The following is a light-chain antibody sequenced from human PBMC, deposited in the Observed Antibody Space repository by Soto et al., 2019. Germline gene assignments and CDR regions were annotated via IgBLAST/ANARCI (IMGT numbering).Light chain of an antibody. V-gene: IGKV3-20*01. CDR3: QQYCSSPPT. J-gene: IGKJ4*01. CDR2: GAS. Sequence: EIVLTQSPGTLSLSPGERATLSCRASQSVSKNFLAWYQQKPGQAPRLLINGASSRATGVPDRFSGSGSGTDFTLTIGSLQPEDFAVYFCQQYCSSPPTFGGGTKVAIK. CDR1: QSVSKNF.